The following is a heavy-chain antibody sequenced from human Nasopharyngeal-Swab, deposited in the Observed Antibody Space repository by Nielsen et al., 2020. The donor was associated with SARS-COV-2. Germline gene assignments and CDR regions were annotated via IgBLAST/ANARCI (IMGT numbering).Heavy chain of an antibody. V-gene: IGHV3-74*03. D-gene: IGHD1-26*01. CDR3: VRGAGGNYYGVDY. CDR1: GFSFSTYW. CDR2: LKTDGSDT. Sequence: GESLKISCAASGFSFSTYWMHWVRHTPRKGLVWVSRLKTDGSDTMYADSVKGRFTISRDNAKNTLYLQMNSLRAEDTAVYYCVRGAGGNYYGVDYWGQGALVTVSS. J-gene: IGHJ4*02.